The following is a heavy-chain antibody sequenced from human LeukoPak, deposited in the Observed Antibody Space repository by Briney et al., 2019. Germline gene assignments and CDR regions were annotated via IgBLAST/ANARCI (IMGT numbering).Heavy chain of an antibody. J-gene: IGHJ3*02. Sequence: PGGSLRLSCAASGFTFSSYGMHWVRQAPGKGLEWVAVISYDGSNKYYADSVKGRFTISRDNSKNTLYLQMNSLRAEDTAVYYCARDPFGGIVVVVAAPGAFDIWGQGTMVTVSS. CDR1: GFTFSSYG. CDR2: ISYDGSNK. V-gene: IGHV3-30*03. CDR3: ARDPFGGIVVVVAAPGAFDI. D-gene: IGHD2-15*01.